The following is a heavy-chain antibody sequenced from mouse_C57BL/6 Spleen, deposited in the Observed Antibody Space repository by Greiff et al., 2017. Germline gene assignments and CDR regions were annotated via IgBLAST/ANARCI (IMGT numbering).Heavy chain of an antibody. CDR1: GFTFSDYG. CDR3: ARRTGTVSYAMDY. V-gene: IGHV5-17*01. CDR2: ISSGSSTI. J-gene: IGHJ4*01. Sequence: EVKVVESGGGLVKPGGSLKLSCAASGFTFSDYGMHWVRQAPEKGLEWVAYISSGSSTIYYADTVKGRFTISRDNAKNTLFLQMTSLRSEDTAMYYCARRTGTVSYAMDYWGQGTSVTVSS. D-gene: IGHD4-1*01.